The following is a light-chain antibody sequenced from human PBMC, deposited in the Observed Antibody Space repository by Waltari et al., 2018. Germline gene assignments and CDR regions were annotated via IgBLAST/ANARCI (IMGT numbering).Light chain of an antibody. J-gene: IGKJ4*01. CDR3: QQPPGT. CDR2: AAS. CDR1: RDIRNY. V-gene: IGKV1-9*01. Sequence: DIQLTQSPSFLSASVGDRVTFTCRASRDIRNYLAWYQQKSGKAPKLLIFAASTLQSGVPSRFSGSGSGTEFTLTISSLQPEDLATYYYQQPPGTFGGGTKVEIK.